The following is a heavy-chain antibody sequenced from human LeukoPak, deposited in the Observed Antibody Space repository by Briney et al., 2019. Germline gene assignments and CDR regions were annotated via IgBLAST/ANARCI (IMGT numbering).Heavy chain of an antibody. CDR1: GFSFSYYT. CDR3: ARDGPPHCSGGNCYINY. CDR2: MSYDGSSK. J-gene: IGHJ4*02. D-gene: IGHD2-15*01. Sequence: GGSLRLSCAASGFSFSYYTMHWVRQAPGKGLEWVAVMSYDGSSKYYADSVKGRFTISRDNSKNTLYLQMNSLRAEDTAVYYCARDGPPHCSGGNCYINYWGQGTLVTVSS. V-gene: IGHV3-30-3*01.